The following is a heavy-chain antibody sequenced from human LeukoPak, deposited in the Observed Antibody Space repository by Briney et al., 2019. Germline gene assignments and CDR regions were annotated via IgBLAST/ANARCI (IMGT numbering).Heavy chain of an antibody. CDR1: GFTFSSYW. CDR3: ARNMVGKPSDYFDD. CDR2: IWYDGSNK. D-gene: IGHD4/OR15-4a*01. V-gene: IGHV3-33*08. Sequence: PGGSLRLSCAASGFTFSSYWMSWVRQAPGKGLEWVAVIWYDGSNKNYADSVKGRFTISRDNSKNTLYLQMNSLRAEDTAVYYCARNMVGKPSDYFDDWGQGTLVTVSS. J-gene: IGHJ4*02.